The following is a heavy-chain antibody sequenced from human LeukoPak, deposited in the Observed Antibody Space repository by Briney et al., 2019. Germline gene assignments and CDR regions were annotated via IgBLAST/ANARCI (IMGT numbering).Heavy chain of an antibody. CDR2: IIPIFGTA. CDR1: GGTFSSYA. Sequence: SVKVSCKASGGTFSSYAISWVRQAPGQGLEWMGGIIPIFGTANYAQKFQGRVTMTRDTSTSTVYMELSSLRSEDTAVYYCARGRLEQRHFDYWGQGTLVTVSS. J-gene: IGHJ4*02. D-gene: IGHD1/OR15-1a*01. V-gene: IGHV1-69*05. CDR3: ARGRLEQRHFDY.